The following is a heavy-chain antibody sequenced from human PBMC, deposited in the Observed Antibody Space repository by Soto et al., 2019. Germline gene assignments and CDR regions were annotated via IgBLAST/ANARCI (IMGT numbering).Heavy chain of an antibody. V-gene: IGHV4-39*01. CDR3: ASDAEFYGGNSPFGY. CDR1: GGSISSSSYY. CDR2: IYYSGST. Sequence: QLQLQESGPGLVKPSETLSLTCTVSGGSISSSSYYWGWIRQPPGKGLEWIGSIYYSGSTYYNPSLKSRVTISVDTSKNQFSLKLSSVTAADTAVYYCASDAEFYGGNSPFGYWGQGTLVTVSS. J-gene: IGHJ4*02. D-gene: IGHD2-21*02.